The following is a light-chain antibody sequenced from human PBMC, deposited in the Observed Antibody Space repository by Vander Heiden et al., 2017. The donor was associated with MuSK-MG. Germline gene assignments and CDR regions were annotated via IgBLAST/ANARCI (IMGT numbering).Light chain of an antibody. CDR2: GAF. J-gene: IGKJ2*04. CDR1: QSVSSSY. Sequence: ELVLTQSPGTLSLSPGERATLSCRASQSVSSSYLAWYQQKPGQAPRLLIYGAFRRASGIPDRFSGSGSGTDFTLSISRLEPEDFGVYYCQQYGTSACSFGQGTKLEIK. V-gene: IGKV3-20*01. CDR3: QQYGTSACS.